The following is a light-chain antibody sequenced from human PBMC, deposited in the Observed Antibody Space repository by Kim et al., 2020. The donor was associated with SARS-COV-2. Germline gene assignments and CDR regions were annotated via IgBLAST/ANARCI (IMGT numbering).Light chain of an antibody. CDR2: RDS. CDR3: QVWDSTVV. CDR1: NIGSKN. V-gene: IGLV3-9*01. J-gene: IGLJ2*01. Sequence: SYELTQPLSVSVALGQTARITCGGNNIGSKNVHWYQQKPGQAPVLVIYRDSNRPSGIPERLSGSNSGNTATLTISRAQAGDEADYYCQVWDSTVVFGGGT.